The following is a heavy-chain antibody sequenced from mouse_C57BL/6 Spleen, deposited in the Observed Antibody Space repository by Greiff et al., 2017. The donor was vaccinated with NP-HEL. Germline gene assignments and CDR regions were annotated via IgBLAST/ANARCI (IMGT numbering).Heavy chain of an antibody. CDR2: LNPNYGTT. Sequence: EVQLQQSGPELVKPGASVKISCKASGYSFTDYNMNWVKQSNGKSLEWIGVLNPNYGTTSYNQKFKGKATLTVDQSSSTAYMQLNSLTSEDSAVYYCARGDYGSSYYYAMDYWGQGTSVTVSS. CDR1: GYSFTDYN. CDR3: ARGDYGSSYYYAMDY. J-gene: IGHJ4*01. V-gene: IGHV1-39*01. D-gene: IGHD1-1*01.